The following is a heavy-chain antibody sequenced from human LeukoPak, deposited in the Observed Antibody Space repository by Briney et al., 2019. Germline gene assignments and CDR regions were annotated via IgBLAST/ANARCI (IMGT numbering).Heavy chain of an antibody. D-gene: IGHD4-23*01. V-gene: IGHV3-48*02. CDR1: GFTFSSYR. Sequence: GGSLRLSCAASGFTFSSYRMTWVRQAPGKGLEWVSYITSSSSTIYYADSVKGRFTISRDNAKNSLYLQMNSLRDEDTAVYYCARVTTGKGGNADYWGQGTLVTVSS. CDR2: ITSSSSTI. J-gene: IGHJ4*02. CDR3: ARVTTGKGGNADY.